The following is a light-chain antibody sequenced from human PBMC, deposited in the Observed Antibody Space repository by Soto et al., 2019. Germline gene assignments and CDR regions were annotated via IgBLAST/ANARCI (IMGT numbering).Light chain of an antibody. CDR2: DVS. CDR3: SSDTGSNTRV. V-gene: IGLV2-14*03. J-gene: IGLJ3*02. Sequence: QSALTPPASVSGSPGQSITISGTGTSSDVGAYNYVSWYQQHPGKAPKSMIFDVSNRPSAISNRFSGAKSGNTASLTISGLQAEDEADYYCSSDTGSNTRVFGGGTKLTVL. CDR1: SSDVGAYNY.